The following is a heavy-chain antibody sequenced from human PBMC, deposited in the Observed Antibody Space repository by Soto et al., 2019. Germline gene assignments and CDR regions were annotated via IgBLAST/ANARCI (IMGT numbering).Heavy chain of an antibody. CDR3: AKERSSGWRLDF. CDR1: GSTFSTYA. D-gene: IGHD6-19*01. CDR2: ISGSGDST. J-gene: IGHJ4*02. Sequence: GGSLRLSCAASGSTFSTYAMNWVRQAPGKGLEWASGISGSGDSTYYADSVKGRFTVSRDNSKNTLYLQMNSLRAEDTAVFYFAKERSSGWRLDFCGQGSLVTVSS. V-gene: IGHV3-23*01.